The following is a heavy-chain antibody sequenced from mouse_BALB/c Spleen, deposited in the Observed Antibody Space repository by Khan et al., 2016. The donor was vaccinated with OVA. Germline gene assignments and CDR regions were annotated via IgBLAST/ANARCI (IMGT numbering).Heavy chain of an antibody. Sequence: QVQLKQSGPGLVRPGVSLKISCKGSGYTFTDYSMHWVQQSPAKSLEWIGVISTDSINNNYNQKFKGKATFTVDKSSSTAYMELARMTSEDSAIYYCAIRDYFDYWGQGTTLTVSS. V-gene: IGHV1S137*01. CDR3: AIRDYFDY. CDR2: ISTDSINN. J-gene: IGHJ2*01. CDR1: GYTFTDYS.